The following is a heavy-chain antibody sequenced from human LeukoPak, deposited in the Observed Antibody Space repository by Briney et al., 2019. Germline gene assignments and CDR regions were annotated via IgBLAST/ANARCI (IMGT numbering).Heavy chain of an antibody. CDR3: ARHGVRDGYHPISFDP. J-gene: IGHJ5*02. D-gene: IGHD5-24*01. V-gene: IGHV5-51*01. CDR2: IYAGDSYT. Sequence: GESLKISCKGSGYSFTSYWIGWVRQMPGKGLDWMGIIYAGDSYTRYSPSFQAQGTISAATSISTAYLQWGSLRASDTAMYYCARHGVRDGYHPISFDPWGKGTLVTVSS. CDR1: GYSFTSYW.